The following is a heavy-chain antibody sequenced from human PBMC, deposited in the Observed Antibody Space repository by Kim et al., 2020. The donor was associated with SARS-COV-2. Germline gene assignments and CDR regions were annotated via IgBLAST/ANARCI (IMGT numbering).Heavy chain of an antibody. CDR2: IWYDGSNK. Sequence: GGSLRLSCAASGFTFSSYGMHWVRQAPGKGLEWVAVIWYDGSNKYYADSVKGRFTISRDNSKNTLYLQMNSLRAEDTAVYYCARDGSSIVVVPAADYFDYWGQGTLVTVSS. CDR3: ARDGSSIVVVPAADYFDY. J-gene: IGHJ4*02. CDR1: GFTFSSYG. V-gene: IGHV3-33*01. D-gene: IGHD2-2*01.